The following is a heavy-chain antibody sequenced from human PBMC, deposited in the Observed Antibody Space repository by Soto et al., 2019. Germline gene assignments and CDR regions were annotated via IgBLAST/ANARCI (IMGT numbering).Heavy chain of an antibody. D-gene: IGHD3-16*02. CDR3: ARDSPATGDYVWGSYRPTLYYFDY. V-gene: IGHV6-1*01. Sequence: SQTLSLTCAISGDSVSSNSAACNWIRQSPSRGLEWLGRTYYRSKWYNDYAVPVKSRITTNPDTSKNQFSLQLNSVTPEDTAVYYCARDSPATGDYVWGSYRPTLYYFDYWGQGTLVTVSS. CDR1: GDSVSSNSAA. CDR2: TYYRSKWYN. J-gene: IGHJ4*02.